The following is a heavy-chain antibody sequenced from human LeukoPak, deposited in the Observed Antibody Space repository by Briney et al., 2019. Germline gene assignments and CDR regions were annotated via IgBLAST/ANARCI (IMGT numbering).Heavy chain of an antibody. CDR1: GFTFTNYW. V-gene: IGHV3-23*01. Sequence: GGSLRLSCAVSGFTFTNYWMSWVRQAPGKGLEWVSRISSNGDSTNYADSVKGRFTISRDNSKNTLYLQMNSLRAVDTAVYYCAKVGIEQWLTQGQFFDYWGQGTLVTVPS. D-gene: IGHD6-19*01. CDR2: ISSNGDST. CDR3: AKVGIEQWLTQGQFFDY. J-gene: IGHJ4*02.